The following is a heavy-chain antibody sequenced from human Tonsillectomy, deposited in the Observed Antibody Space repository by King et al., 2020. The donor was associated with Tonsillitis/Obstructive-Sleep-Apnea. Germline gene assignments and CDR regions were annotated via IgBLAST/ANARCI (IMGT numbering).Heavy chain of an antibody. D-gene: IGHD6-19*01. CDR3: ASGRYTSGWYPDYFDF. V-gene: IGHV3-7*01. Sequence: VQLVESGGGLVQPGGSLRLSCAASGFTFSTQWMSWVRQAPGKGMEWVANIKPDGSDTYYVDSMKGRFTISRDNAKNSLYLQMNSLRAEDTAVYYCASGRYTSGWYPDYFDFWGPGTLVTVSS. CDR2: IKPDGSDT. CDR1: GFTFSTQW. J-gene: IGHJ4*02.